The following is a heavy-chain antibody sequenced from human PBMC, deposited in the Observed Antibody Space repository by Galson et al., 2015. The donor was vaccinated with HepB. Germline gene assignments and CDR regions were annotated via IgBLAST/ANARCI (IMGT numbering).Heavy chain of an antibody. CDR2: FDPEDGET. D-gene: IGHD2-2*01. Sequence: SVTVSCKVSGYTLTELSMHWVRQAPGKGLEWMGGFDPEDGETIYAQKFQGRVTMTEDTSTDTAYMELSSLRSEDTAVYYCATDNARGVVVPAATNDAFDIWGQGTMVTVSS. J-gene: IGHJ3*02. V-gene: IGHV1-24*01. CDR1: GYTLTELS. CDR3: ATDNARGVVVPAATNDAFDI.